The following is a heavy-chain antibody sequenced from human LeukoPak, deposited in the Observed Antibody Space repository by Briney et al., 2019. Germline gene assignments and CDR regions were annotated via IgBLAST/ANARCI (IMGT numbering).Heavy chain of an antibody. V-gene: IGHV3-11*01. Sequence: GGSLRLSFAASGFTFSDYYMSWIRQAPGKGLEWVSYISSSGSTIYYADSVKGRFTISRDNAKNSLYLQMNSLRAEDTAVYYCARDRYDYVWGSYRDYWGQGTLVTVSS. CDR2: ISSSGSTI. D-gene: IGHD3-16*02. CDR1: GFTFSDYY. J-gene: IGHJ4*02. CDR3: ARDRYDYVWGSYRDY.